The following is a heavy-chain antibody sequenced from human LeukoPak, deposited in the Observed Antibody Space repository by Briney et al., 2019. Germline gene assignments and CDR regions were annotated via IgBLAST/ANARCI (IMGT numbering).Heavy chain of an antibody. J-gene: IGHJ4*02. D-gene: IGHD3-22*01. CDR2: IYYTGGA. CDR1: DGSITSRGYY. V-gene: IGHV4-39*07. CDR3: ARDSFYDRSGLTDFYFDY. Sequence: SETLSLTCTVSDGSITSRGYYWGWIRQPPGKGLEWIGSIYYTGGAYYTPSLRSRVTISIDTSKRQLSLRLTSVTAADTAIYYCARDSFYDRSGLTDFYFDYWGQGSLVAVSS.